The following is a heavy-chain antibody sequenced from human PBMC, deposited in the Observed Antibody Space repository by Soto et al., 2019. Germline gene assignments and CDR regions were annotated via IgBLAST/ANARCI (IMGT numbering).Heavy chain of an antibody. V-gene: IGHV4-39*01. J-gene: IGHJ5*02. Sequence: SETLSLTCTVSGGSISSSSYYWGWIRQPPGKGLEWIGSIYYSGSTYYNPSLKSRVTMSVDTSKNQFSLKLSSVTAADTAVYYCARHGMRGNWFDPWGQGTLVTVSS. D-gene: IGHD1-26*01. CDR1: GGSISSSSYY. CDR3: ARHGMRGNWFDP. CDR2: IYYSGST.